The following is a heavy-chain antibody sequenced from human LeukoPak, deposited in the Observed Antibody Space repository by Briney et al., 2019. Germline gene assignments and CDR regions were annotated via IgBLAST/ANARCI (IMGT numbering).Heavy chain of an antibody. CDR3: ARGGYYGSGSYYAFDI. CDR1: GFTFDDYA. CDR2: ISWNSGSI. D-gene: IGHD3-10*01. V-gene: IGHV3-9*01. Sequence: GGSLRLSCAASGFTFDDYAMHWVRQAPGKGLEWVSGISWNSGSIGYADSVKGRFTISRDNAKNSLYLQMNSLRAEDTAVYYCARGGYYGSGSYYAFDIWGQGTMVTVSS. J-gene: IGHJ3*02.